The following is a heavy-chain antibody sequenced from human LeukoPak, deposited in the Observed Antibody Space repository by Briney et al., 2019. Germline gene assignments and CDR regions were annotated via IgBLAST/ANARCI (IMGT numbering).Heavy chain of an antibody. Sequence: PPETLSLTCTVSGGSISSYYWSWIRQAPGKGLEWIGYIYYSGTTSYNPSLKSRVTILVDTSKNQFSLKLSSVTAADTAVYYCARHERDASLDHALDIWGQGTMVTVSS. CDR1: GGSISSYY. D-gene: IGHD5-24*01. CDR3: ARHERDASLDHALDI. CDR2: IYYSGTT. J-gene: IGHJ3*02. V-gene: IGHV4-59*08.